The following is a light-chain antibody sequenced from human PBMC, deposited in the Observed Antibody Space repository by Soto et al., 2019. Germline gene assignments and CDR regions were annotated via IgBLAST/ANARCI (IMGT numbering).Light chain of an antibody. J-gene: IGLJ2*01. CDR1: NIGSKS. CDR2: DDS. Sequence: SYELTQPPSVSVAPGQTARITCGGNNIGSKSVHWYQQKPGQAPVLVVYDDSDRPSGVPDRFSGSKSGNTASLTVSGLQAEDEADYYCSSYGGNNNVLFGGGTKLTVL. V-gene: IGLV3-21*02. CDR3: SSYGGNNNVL.